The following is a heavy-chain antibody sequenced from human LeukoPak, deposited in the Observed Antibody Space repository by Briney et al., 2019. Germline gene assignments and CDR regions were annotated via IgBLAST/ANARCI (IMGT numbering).Heavy chain of an antibody. J-gene: IGHJ4*02. CDR1: GFTFNSYG. Sequence: PGGSLRLSCAASGFTFNSYGMFWVRQAPGKGLEWVAVIWYDGSNIYYADSVKGRFTISRDNSKNTLFLQMNSLRADDTAVYYCARAYIDYSAIPYYFDYWGQGTRVTVSS. D-gene: IGHD4-11*01. CDR3: ARAYIDYSAIPYYFDY. V-gene: IGHV3-33*01. CDR2: IWYDGSNI.